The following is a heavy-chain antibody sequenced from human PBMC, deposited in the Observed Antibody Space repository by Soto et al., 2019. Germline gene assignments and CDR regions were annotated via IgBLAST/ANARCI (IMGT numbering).Heavy chain of an antibody. CDR1: GFTFSSYG. CDR3: EKDWSNYYDSSGYYDY. V-gene: IGHV3-30*18. CDR2: ISYDGSNK. D-gene: IGHD3-22*01. Sequence: PGGSLRLSCAASGFTFSSYGMHWVRQAPGKGLEWVAVISYDGSNKYYADSVKGRFTISRDNSKNTLYLQMNSLRAEDTAVYYCEKDWSNYYDSSGYYDYWGQGTLVTVSS. J-gene: IGHJ4*02.